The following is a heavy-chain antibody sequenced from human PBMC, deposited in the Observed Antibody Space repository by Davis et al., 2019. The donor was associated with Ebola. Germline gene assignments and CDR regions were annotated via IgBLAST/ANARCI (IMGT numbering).Heavy chain of an antibody. D-gene: IGHD3-22*01. CDR1: GYTFTSYY. J-gene: IGHJ4*02. CDR2: INPSGGST. V-gene: IGHV1-46*01. Sequence: AASVKVSCKASGYTFTSYYMHWVRQAPGQGLEWMGIINPSGGSTSYAQKFQGRVTMTRDTSTSTVYMELSSLRSEDTAVYYCARDLRYYYDSSGYYSEYYFDYWGQGTLVTVSS. CDR3: ARDLRYYYDSSGYYSEYYFDY.